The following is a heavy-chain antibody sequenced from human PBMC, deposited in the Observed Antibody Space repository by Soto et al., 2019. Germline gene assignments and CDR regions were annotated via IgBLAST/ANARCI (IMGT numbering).Heavy chain of an antibody. CDR1: VASISSGGYY. CDR3: ARESKYDTSGYPPWFAP. Sequence: QVQLQESGPGLVKPSQTLSLTCTVSVASISSGGYYWSWIRQHPGEGLEWMGYIYYSGSTSYNPSLKTRVTISEDTSKNQFPLKLSAVTDADTAVYYCARESKYDTSGYPPWFAPWGQGTLVTVSS. CDR2: IYYSGST. V-gene: IGHV4-31*03. J-gene: IGHJ5*02. D-gene: IGHD3-22*01.